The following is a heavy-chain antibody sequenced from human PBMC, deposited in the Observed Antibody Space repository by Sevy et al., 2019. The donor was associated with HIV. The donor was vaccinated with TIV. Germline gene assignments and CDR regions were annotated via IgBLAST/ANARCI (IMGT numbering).Heavy chain of an antibody. Sequence: GGSLRLSCAASGFTFSSYSMNWVRQAPGKGLEWVSSISSSSSYIYYAYPVKGRFTISRDNAKNSLYLQMNSLRAEDTAVYYCARDVTWRQPGDAFDIWGQGTMVTVSS. J-gene: IGHJ3*02. V-gene: IGHV3-21*01. CDR1: GFTFSSYS. CDR3: ARDVTWRQPGDAFDI. D-gene: IGHD5-18*01. CDR2: ISSSSSYI.